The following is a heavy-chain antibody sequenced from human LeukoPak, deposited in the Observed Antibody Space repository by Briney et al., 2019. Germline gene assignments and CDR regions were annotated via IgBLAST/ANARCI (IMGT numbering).Heavy chain of an antibody. CDR3: ARDKGSPYCSGGSCHLFDY. J-gene: IGHJ4*02. D-gene: IGHD2-15*01. Sequence: ASVKVSCKASGYTFTSYGISWVRQAPGQGLEWMGWISAYNGNTNYAQKLQGRVTMTTDTSTSTAYMELRSLRSDDTAVYYCARDKGSPYCSGGSCHLFDYWGQGTLVTVPS. V-gene: IGHV1-18*04. CDR2: ISAYNGNT. CDR1: GYTFTSYG.